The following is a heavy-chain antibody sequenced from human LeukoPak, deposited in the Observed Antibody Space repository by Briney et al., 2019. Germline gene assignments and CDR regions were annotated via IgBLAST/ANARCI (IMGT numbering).Heavy chain of an antibody. V-gene: IGHV3-23*01. D-gene: IGHD5-24*01. J-gene: IGHJ4*02. Sequence: PGGSLRLSCAASGFTFNNYAVNWVRQAPGKGLEWVSGISASAGSTKYADFVKGRFTISRGNSKNTLYLQMNSLRAEDTAVYYCARDRTRDGYNQGRVFDYWGQGTLVTVSS. CDR1: GFTFNNYA. CDR2: ISASAGST. CDR3: ARDRTRDGYNQGRVFDY.